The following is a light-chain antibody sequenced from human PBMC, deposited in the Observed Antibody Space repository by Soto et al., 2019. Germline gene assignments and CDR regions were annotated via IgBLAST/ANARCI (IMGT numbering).Light chain of an antibody. J-gene: IGKJ1*01. Sequence: DIQMTQSPSTLSGSVGDRVTITCRASQTISSWLAWYQQKPGKAPKLLIYKASTLKSGVPSRFSGSGSGTEFTLTISSLQPDDFATYYCQQYNSYPVTLGQGTKVDIK. V-gene: IGKV1-5*03. CDR3: QQYNSYPVT. CDR2: KAS. CDR1: QTISSW.